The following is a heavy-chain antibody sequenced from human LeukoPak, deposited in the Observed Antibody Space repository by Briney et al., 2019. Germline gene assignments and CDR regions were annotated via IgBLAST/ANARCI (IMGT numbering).Heavy chain of an antibody. CDR3: ARGASIAVAGEGAFDI. V-gene: IGHV4-59*01. CDR1: GGSISSYY. D-gene: IGHD6-19*01. J-gene: IGHJ3*02. Sequence: SETLSLTCTVSGGSISSYYWSWIRQPPGKGLEWIGYIYYSGSTNYNPSLKSRVTISVDTSKNQFSPKLSSVTAADTAVYYCARGASIAVAGEGAFDIWGQGTMVTVSS. CDR2: IYYSGST.